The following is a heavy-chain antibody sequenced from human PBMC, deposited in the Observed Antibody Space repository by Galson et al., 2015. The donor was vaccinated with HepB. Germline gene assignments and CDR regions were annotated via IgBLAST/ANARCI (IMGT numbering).Heavy chain of an antibody. Sequence: SVKVSCKASGYTFTNYAMNWVRQAPGQGLEWMGWINTNTGNPTYAQGFTGRFVFSLDTSVSTAYLQISSLKAEDTAVYYCARLIAAAGNNWFDPWGQGTLVAVSS. D-gene: IGHD6-13*01. V-gene: IGHV7-4-1*02. CDR1: GYTFTNYA. J-gene: IGHJ5*02. CDR2: INTNTGNP. CDR3: ARLIAAAGNNWFDP.